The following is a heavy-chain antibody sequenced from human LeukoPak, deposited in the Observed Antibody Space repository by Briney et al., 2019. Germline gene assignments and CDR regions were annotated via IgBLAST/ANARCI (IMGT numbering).Heavy chain of an antibody. J-gene: IGHJ4*02. CDR1: GFTFSSYA. Sequence: PGGSLRLSCAASGFTFSSYAMSWVCQAPGKGLEWVSAISGSGGSTYYADSVKGRFTISRDNSKNTLYLQMNSLRAEDTAVYYCAKGRDRYYGSGSSIYWGQGTLVTVSS. V-gene: IGHV3-23*01. CDR2: ISGSGGST. CDR3: AKGRDRYYGSGSSIY. D-gene: IGHD3-10*01.